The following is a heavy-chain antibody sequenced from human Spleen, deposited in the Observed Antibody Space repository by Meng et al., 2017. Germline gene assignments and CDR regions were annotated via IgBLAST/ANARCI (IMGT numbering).Heavy chain of an antibody. Sequence: GESLKISCAASGFTFSSYWMHWVRQAPGKGLEWVSAISGSGGSTYYADSVKGRFTISRDNSKNTLYLQMNSLRAEDTAVYYCAKPGVNSSSWRNWFDPWGQGTLVTVSS. CDR3: AKPGVNSSSWRNWFDP. CDR1: GFTFSSYW. V-gene: IGHV3-23*01. D-gene: IGHD6-13*01. CDR2: ISGSGGST. J-gene: IGHJ5*02.